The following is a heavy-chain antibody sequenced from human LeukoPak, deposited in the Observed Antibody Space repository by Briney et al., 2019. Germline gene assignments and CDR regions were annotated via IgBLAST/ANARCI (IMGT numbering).Heavy chain of an antibody. CDR3: ARDKAVAGTGFDY. CDR2: IYYSGST. J-gene: IGHJ4*02. Sequence: SETLSLTCTVSGGSVSSGSYYWSWIRQPPGKGLERIGYIYYSGSTNYNPSLKSRVTISVDTSKNQFSLKLSSVTAADTAVYYCARDKAVAGTGFDYWGQGTLVTVSS. CDR1: GGSVSSGSYY. V-gene: IGHV4-61*01. D-gene: IGHD6-19*01.